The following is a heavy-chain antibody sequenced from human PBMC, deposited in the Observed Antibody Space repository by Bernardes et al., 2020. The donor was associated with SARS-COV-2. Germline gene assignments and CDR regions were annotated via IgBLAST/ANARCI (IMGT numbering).Heavy chain of an antibody. J-gene: IGHJ6*03. CDR1: GGSFSGYY. V-gene: IGHV4-34*01. CDR3: ARGYYMDA. Sequence: SESLSLTCAVYGGSFSGYYWSWIRQPPGKGLEWIGEINHSGSTNYNPSLKSRVTISVDTSKNQFSLKLSSVTAADTAVYYCARGYYMDAWGKGTTVTVSS. CDR2: INHSGST.